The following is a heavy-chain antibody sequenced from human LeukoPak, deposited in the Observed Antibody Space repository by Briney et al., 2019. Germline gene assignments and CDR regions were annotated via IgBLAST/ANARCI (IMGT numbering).Heavy chain of an antibody. D-gene: IGHD6-6*01. J-gene: IGHJ4*02. Sequence: ASVKVSCKASGYTFTGYYMHWVRQAPGQGLEWMGWINPNSGGTNYAQKFQGRVTMTRDTSISTAYMELSSLRSEDTAVYYCATERWDSSSEYWGQGTLVTVSS. CDR1: GYTFTGYY. CDR2: INPNSGGT. V-gene: IGHV1-2*02. CDR3: ATERWDSSSEY.